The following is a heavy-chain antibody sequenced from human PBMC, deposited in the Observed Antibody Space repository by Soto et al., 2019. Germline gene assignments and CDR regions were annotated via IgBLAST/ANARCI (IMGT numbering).Heavy chain of an antibody. Sequence: PSETRSLTCTVSGGSISSYYWSWIRQPPGKGLEWIGYIYYSGSTNYNPSLKSRVTISVDTSKNQFSLKLSSVTAADTAVYYCARRYGWLYFDYWGQGTLVTVSS. CDR2: IYYSGST. CDR3: ARRYGWLYFDY. J-gene: IGHJ4*02. CDR1: GGSISSYY. V-gene: IGHV4-59*01. D-gene: IGHD6-19*01.